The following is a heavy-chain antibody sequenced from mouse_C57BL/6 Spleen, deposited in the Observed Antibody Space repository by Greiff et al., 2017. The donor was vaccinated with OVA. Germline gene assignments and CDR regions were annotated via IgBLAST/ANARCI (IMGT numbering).Heavy chain of an antibody. V-gene: IGHV1-69*01. CDR3: ARRGYYGSSYLYYFDY. D-gene: IGHD1-1*01. J-gene: IGHJ2*01. Sequence: QVHVKQPGAELVMPGASVKLSCKASGYTFTSYWMHWVKQRPGQGLEWIGEIDPSDSYTNYNQKFKGKSTLTVDKSSSTAYMQLSSLTSEDSAVYYCARRGYYGSSYLYYFDYWGQGTTLTVSS. CDR2: IDPSDSYT. CDR1: GYTFTSYW.